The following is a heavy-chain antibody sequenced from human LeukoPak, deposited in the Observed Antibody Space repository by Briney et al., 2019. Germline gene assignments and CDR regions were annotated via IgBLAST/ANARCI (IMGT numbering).Heavy chain of an antibody. V-gene: IGHV5-51*01. Sequence: GESLKISCKSSGYTFTHDWIGWVRQMPRKGLEWMGIIYPRDSTTRYSPAFEGQVTISVDKSITTAYLQWSSLKASDTAMYYCARRAIIQGTSALDFWGQGTVVIVSS. CDR1: GYTFTHDW. CDR2: IYPRDSTT. J-gene: IGHJ4*02. D-gene: IGHD3-3*01. CDR3: ARRAIIQGTSALDF.